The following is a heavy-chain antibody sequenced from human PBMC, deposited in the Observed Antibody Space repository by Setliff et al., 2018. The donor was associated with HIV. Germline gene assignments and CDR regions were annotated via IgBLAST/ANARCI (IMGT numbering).Heavy chain of an antibody. CDR3: ARGNYYNLWADPFDY. CDR2: FYYTGTT. J-gene: IGHJ4*02. D-gene: IGHD3-3*01. CDR1: DNSLNSHDFY. V-gene: IGHV4-39*07. Sequence: PSETLSLTCSVSDNSLNSHDFYWGWIRQPPGKGLEWIGNFYYTGTTYYNSSLKSRVTISVDTSKNQVSLKLTSMTAADTAIYYCARGNYYNLWADPFDYGGQGTLVTVSS.